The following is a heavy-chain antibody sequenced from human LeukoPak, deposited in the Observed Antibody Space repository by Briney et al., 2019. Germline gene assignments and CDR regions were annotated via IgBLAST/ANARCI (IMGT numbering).Heavy chain of an antibody. CDR1: GYTFTDYY. V-gene: IGHV1-2*02. Sequence: ASVKVSCKASGYTFTDYYMHWVRQAPGQGLEWMGWINPNSAGTRYAQKFQGRVTLTRDTSISTAYMELSRLRSDDTAVYYCAKVIAGSPGLDPWGQGTLVTVSS. J-gene: IGHJ5*02. CDR3: AKVIAGSPGLDP. D-gene: IGHD2-21*01. CDR2: INPNSAGT.